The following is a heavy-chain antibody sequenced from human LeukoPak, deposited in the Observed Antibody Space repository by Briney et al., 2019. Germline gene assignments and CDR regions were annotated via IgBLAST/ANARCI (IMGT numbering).Heavy chain of an antibody. V-gene: IGHV1-8*03. J-gene: IGHJ6*03. CDR3: ARGMAAAGTGFYYYYYYYMDV. D-gene: IGHD6-13*01. CDR2: MNPNSGNT. Sequence: GASVKVSCKASGYTFTSYDINWVRQATGQGLEWMGWMNPNSGNTGYAQKFQGRVTITRHTYIRTDYLELSSLRSEDTAAYYCARGMAAAGTGFYYYYYYYMDVWGKGTTVTISS. CDR1: GYTFTSYD.